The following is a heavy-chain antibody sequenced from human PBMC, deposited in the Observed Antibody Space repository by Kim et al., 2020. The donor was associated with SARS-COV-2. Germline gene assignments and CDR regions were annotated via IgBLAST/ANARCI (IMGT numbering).Heavy chain of an antibody. V-gene: IGHV3-53*04. CDR3: ARVVTDAFDI. J-gene: IGHJ3*02. Sequence: NAHNAGSVKCRFNTSRHNSKNPLNLQMNSLRAEDTAVYYCARVVTDAFDIWGQGTMVTVSS. D-gene: IGHD2-15*01.